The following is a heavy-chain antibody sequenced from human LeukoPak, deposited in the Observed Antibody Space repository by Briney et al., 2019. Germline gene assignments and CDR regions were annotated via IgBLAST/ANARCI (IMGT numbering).Heavy chain of an antibody. V-gene: IGHV4-4*02. CDR3: ARGQKSVYYFDY. Sequence: PSETLSLTCTVSGGSISSSNWWSWVRQPPGKGLEWIGYIYYSGSTNYNPSLKSRVTISVDTSKNQFSLKLSSVTAADTAVYYCARGQKSVYYFDYWGQGTLVTVSS. CDR2: IYYSGST. CDR1: GGSISSSNW. J-gene: IGHJ4*02. D-gene: IGHD2-8*01.